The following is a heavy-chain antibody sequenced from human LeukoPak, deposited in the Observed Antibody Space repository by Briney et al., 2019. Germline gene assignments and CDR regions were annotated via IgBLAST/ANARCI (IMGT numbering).Heavy chain of an antibody. CDR1: GYRFTSFG. D-gene: IGHD3-3*01. V-gene: IGHV1-18*01. CDR3: ARERFLEWLPRHYGMDV. Sequence: ASVKVSCKASGYRFTSFGISWVRQAPGQGLEWMGWISAYNGNTNYAQKLQGRVTMTTDTSTSTAYMELRSLSSDDTAVYYCARERFLEWLPRHYGMDVWGQGTTVTVSS. CDR2: ISAYNGNT. J-gene: IGHJ6*02.